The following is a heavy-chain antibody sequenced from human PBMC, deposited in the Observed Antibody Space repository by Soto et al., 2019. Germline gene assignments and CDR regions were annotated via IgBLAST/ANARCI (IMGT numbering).Heavy chain of an antibody. D-gene: IGHD2-15*01. CDR1: GFTFSSYA. Sequence: EVQLLESGGALVQPGGSLRLSCAASGFTFSSYAMSWVRQAPGKGLEWVSLISGSGGGTYYADSVKGRFTISRDNSKNTLSLEMNSLRAEGTAVWYCAKHLSNGSPDYWGQGTLVTVSS. CDR2: ISGSGGGT. V-gene: IGHV3-23*01. J-gene: IGHJ4*02. CDR3: AKHLSNGSPDY.